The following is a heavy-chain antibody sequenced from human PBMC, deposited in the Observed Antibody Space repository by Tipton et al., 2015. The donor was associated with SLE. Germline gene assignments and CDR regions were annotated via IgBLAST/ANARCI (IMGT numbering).Heavy chain of an antibody. J-gene: IGHJ3*02. V-gene: IGHV3-7*01. Sequence: SLRLSCAASGFTFSSYWMGWVRQAPGKGLEWVANINQDESEKNYVDSVKGRFTISRDNAKNSLYLHMNSLRAEDTAVYYCAKDPIVGPPHAVDIWGQGTMVTVSS. CDR3: AKDPIVGPPHAVDI. D-gene: IGHD1-26*01. CDR1: GFTFSSYW. CDR2: INQDESEK.